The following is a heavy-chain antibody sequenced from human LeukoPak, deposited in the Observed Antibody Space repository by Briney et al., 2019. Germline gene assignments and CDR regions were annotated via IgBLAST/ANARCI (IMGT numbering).Heavy chain of an antibody. D-gene: IGHD2-2*01. CDR2: ISGRGASK. Sequence: GGSLRLSCSVSGLTFNNYAMSWVRQAPGKGLEWVSCISGRGASKYYADSVKGRFTISRDNSKNTLYLQMNSLRAEDTAVYYCAKGVVVAPDVTPFDYWGQGTLDTVSS. J-gene: IGHJ4*02. CDR1: GLTFNNYA. V-gene: IGHV3-23*01. CDR3: AKGVVVAPDVTPFDY.